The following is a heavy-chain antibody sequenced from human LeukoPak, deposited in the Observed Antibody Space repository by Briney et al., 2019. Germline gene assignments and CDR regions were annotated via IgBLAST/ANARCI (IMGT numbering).Heavy chain of an antibody. J-gene: IGHJ4*02. CDR3: ARSAVLLWFGGTYYFDY. D-gene: IGHD3-10*01. Sequence: PSETLSLTCAVYGGSFSGYYWSWIRQPPGKGLEWIGEINHSGSTNYNPSLKSRVTISVDTSKNQFSLKLSSVTAADTAVYYCARSAVLLWFGGTYYFDYWGQGTLVTVSS. CDR1: GGSFSGYY. V-gene: IGHV4-34*01. CDR2: INHSGST.